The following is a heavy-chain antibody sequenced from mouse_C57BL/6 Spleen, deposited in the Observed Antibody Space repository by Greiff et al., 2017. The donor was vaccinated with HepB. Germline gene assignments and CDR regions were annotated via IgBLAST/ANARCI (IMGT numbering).Heavy chain of an antibody. CDR3: ARRGGDGGSWFAY. J-gene: IGHJ3*01. Sequence: EVQLQQSGPELVKPGASVKISCKASGYSFTGYYMNWVKQSPEKSLEWIGEINPSTGGTTYNQKFKAKATLTVDKSSSTAYMQHKSLTSEDSAVYDCARRGGDGGSWFAYWGQGTLVTVSA. V-gene: IGHV1-42*01. D-gene: IGHD2-13*01. CDR2: INPSTGGT. CDR1: GYSFTGYY.